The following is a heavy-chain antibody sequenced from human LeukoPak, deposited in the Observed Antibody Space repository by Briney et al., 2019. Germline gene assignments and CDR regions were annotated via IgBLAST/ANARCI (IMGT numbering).Heavy chain of an antibody. V-gene: IGHV4-59*01. CDR2: IYYSGST. J-gene: IGHJ5*02. Sequence: PSETLSLTCTVSGGXISSYYWSWIRQPPGKGREWIGSIYYSGSTNYNPSLKSRVTISVDTSKNQFSLKLSSVTAADTAVYYCARYWGYCSGGSCLVRWFDPWGQGTLVTVSS. D-gene: IGHD2-15*01. CDR3: ARYWGYCSGGSCLVRWFDP. CDR1: GGXISSYY.